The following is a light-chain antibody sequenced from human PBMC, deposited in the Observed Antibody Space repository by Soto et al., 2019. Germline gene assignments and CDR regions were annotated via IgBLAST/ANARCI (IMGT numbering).Light chain of an antibody. Sequence: QSVLTQPASVSGSPGQSVTISCTGTSSDIGAYKYVSWYQHHPGKSPRLLIYEVSKRPSGVSNRFSASKSGNTASLTISGLQAEDEADYYCRSYRSASTLVFGGGTKVTVL. J-gene: IGLJ2*01. CDR3: RSYRSASTLV. CDR1: SSDIGAYKY. V-gene: IGLV2-14*01. CDR2: EVS.